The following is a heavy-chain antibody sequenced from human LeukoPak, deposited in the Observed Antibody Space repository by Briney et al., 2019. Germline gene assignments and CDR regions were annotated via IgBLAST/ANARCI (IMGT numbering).Heavy chain of an antibody. Sequence: GGSLRLSCAASGFTFSSHDMHWVRQAPGKGLEWVAIISYDGGKKDYADSVKGRFTISRDNSKNTLYMQMNSLRAEDTAVYYCARKDSGRYIRPFDYWGQGTLVTVSS. CDR3: ARKDSGRYIRPFDY. CDR2: ISYDGGKK. D-gene: IGHD3-10*01. CDR1: GFTFSSHD. J-gene: IGHJ4*02. V-gene: IGHV3-30*03.